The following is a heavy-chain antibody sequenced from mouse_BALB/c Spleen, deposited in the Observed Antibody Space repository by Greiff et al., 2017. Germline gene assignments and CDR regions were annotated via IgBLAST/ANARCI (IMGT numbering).Heavy chain of an antibody. Sequence: EVKLMESGGGLVKPGGSLKLSCAASGFTFSSYTMSWVRQTPEKRLEWVATISSGGSYTYYPDSVKGRFTISRDNAKNTLYLQMSSLKSEDTAMYYCTRERRTGTGWFAYWGQGTLVTVSA. V-gene: IGHV5-6-4*01. CDR3: TRERRTGTGWFAY. CDR1: GFTFSSYT. D-gene: IGHD4-1*01. CDR2: ISSGGSYT. J-gene: IGHJ3*01.